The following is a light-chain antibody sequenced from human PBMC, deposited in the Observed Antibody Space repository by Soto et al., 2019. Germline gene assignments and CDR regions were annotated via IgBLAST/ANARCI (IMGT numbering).Light chain of an antibody. CDR1: QRVGSSY. V-gene: IGKV3-20*01. J-gene: IGKJ1*01. Sequence: DIVLTQSPGTLSLSSGERATLSCRASQRVGSSYLAWYQQKPGHAPRLLIYGASNRATGIPDRFSVSGSGTDFTLTITTLEPEDFAVDYSQQFDFSHLTFVKGSKVEIK. CDR2: GAS. CDR3: QQFDFSHLT.